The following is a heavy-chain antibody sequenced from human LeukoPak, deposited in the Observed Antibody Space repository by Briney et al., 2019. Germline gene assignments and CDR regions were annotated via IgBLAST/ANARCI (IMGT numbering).Heavy chain of an antibody. CDR2: IYFSGST. CDR3: ARLLVVRGLDY. D-gene: IGHD2-15*01. Sequence: KSSETLSLTCSVSGDSIRSSGHYWGWVRQPPGKGLEWIGSIYFSGSTYYNPSLKSRVTISEDTSKNHFSLQLSSVTAADTAVYYCARLLVVRGLDYWGQGTLVTVSS. CDR1: GDSIRSSGHY. V-gene: IGHV4-39*01. J-gene: IGHJ4*02.